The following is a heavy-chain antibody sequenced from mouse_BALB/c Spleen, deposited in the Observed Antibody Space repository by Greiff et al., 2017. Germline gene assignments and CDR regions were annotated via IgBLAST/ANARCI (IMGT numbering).Heavy chain of an antibody. CDR3: ARQFYYDYDWNAMDY. V-gene: IGHV5-6-2*01. CDR2: INSNGGST. J-gene: IGHJ4*01. CDR1: GFTFSSYY. D-gene: IGHD2-4*01. Sequence: EVKLMESGGGLVKLGGSLKLSCAASGFTFSSYYMSWVRQTPEKRLELVAAINSNGGSTYYPDTVKGRFTISRDNAKNTLYLQMSSLKSEDTALYYCARQFYYDYDWNAMDYWGQGTSVTVSS.